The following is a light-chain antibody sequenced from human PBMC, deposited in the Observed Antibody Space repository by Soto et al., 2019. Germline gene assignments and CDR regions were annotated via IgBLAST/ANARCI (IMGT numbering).Light chain of an antibody. Sequence: DIQMTQSPSSLSASVGDRITITCRASQSISRYLNWYQHKPGKAPKLLINAASSLERGVPSRFSGSGSGTEFTLTISSLQPDDFATYYCQHYNSYGTFGQGTKVDI. V-gene: IGKV1-5*01. CDR3: QHYNSYGT. CDR1: QSISRY. J-gene: IGKJ1*01. CDR2: AAS.